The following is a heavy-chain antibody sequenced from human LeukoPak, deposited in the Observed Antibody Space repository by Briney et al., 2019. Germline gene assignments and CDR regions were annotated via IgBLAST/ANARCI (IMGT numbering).Heavy chain of an antibody. CDR3: ARVSRGNSVGGDY. D-gene: IGHD4-23*01. CDR2: IYYSGST. CDR1: GGSISTYY. V-gene: IGHV4-59*01. J-gene: IGHJ4*02. Sequence: SETLSLACTVSGGSISTYYWSWIRQPPGKGLEWIGYIYYSGSTNYNPSLKSRVTISVDTSKNQFSLKLSSVTAADTAMYYCARVSRGNSVGGDYWGQGTLVTVSS.